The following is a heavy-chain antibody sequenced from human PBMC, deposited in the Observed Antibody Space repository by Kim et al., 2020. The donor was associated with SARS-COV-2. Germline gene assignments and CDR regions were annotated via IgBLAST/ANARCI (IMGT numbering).Heavy chain of an antibody. J-gene: IGHJ6*02. D-gene: IGHD1-26*01. CDR1: GFTFSSYG. Sequence: GGSLRLSCAASGFTFSSYGMHWVRQAPGKGLEWVAVIWYDGSNKYYADSVKGRFTISRDNYKNTLYLQMNSLRAEDTAVYYCARGGYSGESPVVYSYYGMDVLGQGTTVTVSS. CDR2: IWYDGSNK. CDR3: ARGGYSGESPVVYSYYGMDV. V-gene: IGHV3-33*01.